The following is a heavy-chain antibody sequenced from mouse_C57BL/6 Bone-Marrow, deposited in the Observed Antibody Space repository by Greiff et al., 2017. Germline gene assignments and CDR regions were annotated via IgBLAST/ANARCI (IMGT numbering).Heavy chain of an antibody. CDR3: AEPGCSGDFDY. V-gene: IGHV5-17*01. Sequence: EVQLVESGGGLVKPGGSLKLSCAASGFTFSDYGMHWVRQAPEKGLEWVAYISSGSSTIYYADTVTGLFTISRDNAKNTMYLRMASLRSEDTARYYCAEPGCSGDFDYWGQGTTLTVSS. CDR1: GFTFSDYG. D-gene: IGHD6-1*01. CDR2: ISSGSSTI. J-gene: IGHJ2*01.